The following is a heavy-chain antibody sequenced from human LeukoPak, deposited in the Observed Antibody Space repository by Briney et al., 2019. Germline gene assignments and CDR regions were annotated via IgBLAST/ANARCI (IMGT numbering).Heavy chain of an antibody. D-gene: IGHD3-16*01. CDR1: GFIFSSYS. Sequence: GGSLRLSCAASGFIFSSYSMNWVRQAPGQGLEWVSYSNGGGRTIFYADSVKGRFTISRDNAKNSLYLQMNSLRAEDTAVYYCAREPVEGVNDAFDIWGQGTMVTVSS. CDR2: SNGGGRTI. J-gene: IGHJ3*02. V-gene: IGHV3-48*04. CDR3: AREPVEGVNDAFDI.